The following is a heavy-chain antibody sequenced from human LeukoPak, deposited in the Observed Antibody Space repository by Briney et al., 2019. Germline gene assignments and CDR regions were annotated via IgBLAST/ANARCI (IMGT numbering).Heavy chain of an antibody. CDR3: ARRGYSWNFDF. V-gene: IGHV4-59*08. D-gene: IGHD5-18*01. J-gene: IGHJ4*02. CDR2: IYYSGST. Sequence: SETLSLTCTVPGGSINSYYWTWIRQPPGKGLEWIGYIYYSGSTNYNPSLKSRVTISVDTSKNQFSLKLGSVTAADTAVYYCARRGYSWNFDFWGQGTLVAVSS. CDR1: GGSINSYY.